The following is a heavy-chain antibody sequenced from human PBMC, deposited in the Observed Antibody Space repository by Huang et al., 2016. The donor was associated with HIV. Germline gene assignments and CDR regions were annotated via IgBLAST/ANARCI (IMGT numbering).Heavy chain of an antibody. CDR2: INTYNGNT. V-gene: IGHV1-18*04. CDR3: ARDRVPAVRYYYGMDV. J-gene: IGHJ6*02. Sequence: QVHVVQSGVDVKKPGASVKVSCKASDYTFTKYGVSWVRQAPGQGLELMGWINTYNGNTNYAQKFQGRVTMTTDKSTNTAYMELGSLRYDDTAVYYCARDRVPAVRYYYGMDVWGQGTTVTVTS. CDR1: DYTFTKYG. D-gene: IGHD3-16*02.